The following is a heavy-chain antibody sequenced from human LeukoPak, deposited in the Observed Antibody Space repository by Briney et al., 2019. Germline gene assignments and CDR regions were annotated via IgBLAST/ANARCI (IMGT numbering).Heavy chain of an antibody. CDR1: GYTFTGYY. Sequence: ASVKVSCKASGYTFTGYYMHWVRQAPGQGLEWMGWINPNSGGTNYAQKFQGRVTMTRDTSTSTVYMELSSLRSGDTAVYYCARRGPYSSSSLKRINWFGPWGQGTLVTVSS. V-gene: IGHV1-2*02. CDR3: ARRGPYSSSSLKRINWFGP. J-gene: IGHJ5*02. CDR2: INPNSGGT. D-gene: IGHD6-6*01.